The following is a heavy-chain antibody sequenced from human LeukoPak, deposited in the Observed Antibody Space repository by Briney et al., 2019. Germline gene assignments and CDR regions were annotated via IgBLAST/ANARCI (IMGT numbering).Heavy chain of an antibody. Sequence: SETLSLTCAVYGGSFSGYYWSWIRQPPGKGLEWIGEINHGGSTNYNPSLKSRVTISVDTSKNQFSLKLSSVTAADTAVYYCARQGGGNAPYYYDSSGYYLVDYWGQGTLVTVSS. V-gene: IGHV4-34*01. CDR1: GGSFSGYY. CDR3: ARQGGGNAPYYYDSSGYYLVDY. D-gene: IGHD3-22*01. J-gene: IGHJ4*02. CDR2: INHGGST.